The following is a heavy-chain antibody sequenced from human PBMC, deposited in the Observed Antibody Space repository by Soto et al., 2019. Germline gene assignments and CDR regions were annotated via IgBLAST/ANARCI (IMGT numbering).Heavy chain of an antibody. D-gene: IGHD3-22*01. CDR3: AKKEGDSGYYFRLDWFDP. Sequence: GGSLRLSCAASGFTFSSYSMHWVRQAPGKGLEWVAVISYDGSNKYYADSVKGRFTISRDNSKNTLYLQMDSLRAEDTAVYYSAKKEGDSGYYFRLDWFDPWGQRALVTVSS. V-gene: IGHV3-30-3*02. J-gene: IGHJ5*02. CDR2: ISYDGSNK. CDR1: GFTFSSYS.